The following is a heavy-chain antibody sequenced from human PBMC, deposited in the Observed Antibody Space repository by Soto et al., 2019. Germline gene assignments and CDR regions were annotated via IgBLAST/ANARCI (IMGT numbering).Heavy chain of an antibody. V-gene: IGHV4-59*08. Sequence: SETLSLTCTVSGGSISSYYWSWIRQPPGKGLEWIGYIYYSGSTNYNPSLKSRVTISVDTSKNQFSLKLSSVTAADTAVYYCARKVATHWFDPWGQGTLVTVSS. D-gene: IGHD5-12*01. CDR1: GGSISSYY. J-gene: IGHJ5*02. CDR3: ARKVATHWFDP. CDR2: IYYSGST.